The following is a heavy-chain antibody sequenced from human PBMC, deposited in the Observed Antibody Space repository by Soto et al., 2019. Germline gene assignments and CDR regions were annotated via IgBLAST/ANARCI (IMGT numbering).Heavy chain of an antibody. J-gene: IGHJ4*02. D-gene: IGHD3-22*01. V-gene: IGHV3-23*01. CDR1: GFTFSSYA. CDR3: AKERHDSSGYYRPPFDY. Sequence: EVQLLVSGGGLVQPGGSLRLSCAASGFTFSSYAMSWVRQAPGKGLEWVSAISASGGVTYYADSVKGRFSVSRDNSKNTLYLQMNSLRAEDTAVYYCAKERHDSSGYYRPPFDYWGQGTLVTVSS. CDR2: ISASGGVT.